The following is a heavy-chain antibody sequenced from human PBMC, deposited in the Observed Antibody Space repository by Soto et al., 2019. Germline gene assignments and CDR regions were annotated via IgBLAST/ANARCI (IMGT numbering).Heavy chain of an antibody. CDR2: ISYDGSNK. Sequence: PGGSLRLSCAASGFTFSSYGMHWVRQAPGKGLEWVAVISYDGSNKYYADSVKGRFTISRDNSKNTLYLQMNSLRAEDTAVYYCAKPIPLIAAAGTYFDYWGQGTLVIVSS. CDR1: GFTFSSYG. J-gene: IGHJ4*02. V-gene: IGHV3-30*18. CDR3: AKPIPLIAAAGTYFDY. D-gene: IGHD6-13*01.